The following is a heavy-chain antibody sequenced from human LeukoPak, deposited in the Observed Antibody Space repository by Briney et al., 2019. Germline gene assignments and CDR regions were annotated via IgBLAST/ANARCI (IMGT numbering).Heavy chain of an antibody. J-gene: IGHJ4*02. CDR3: ATSSYYDFWSGYDY. CDR1: GYTLTELS. CDR2: FDAEDGET. V-gene: IGHV1-24*01. D-gene: IGHD3-3*01. Sequence: GASVKVSCKVSGYTLTELSMHWVRQAPGKGLEWMGGFDAEDGETIYAQKFQGRVTMTEDTSTDTAYMELSSLRSEDTAVYYCATSSYYDFWSGYDYWGQGTLVTVSS.